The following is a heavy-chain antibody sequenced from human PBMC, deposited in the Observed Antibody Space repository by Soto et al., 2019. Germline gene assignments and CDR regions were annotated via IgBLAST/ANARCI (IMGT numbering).Heavy chain of an antibody. CDR3: ARARKGSGSDYYYHYGMDV. CDR2: INHSGST. D-gene: IGHD3-3*01. CDR1: GGSFSDYY. Sequence: SETLSLTCSVYGGSFSDYYWSWIRQPPGKGLEWIGEINHSGSTNYNPSLKSRVTISVHTSKKQFSLKLSSVTAADTAVYYCARARKGSGSDYYYHYGMDVWGKGTTVTVSS. J-gene: IGHJ6*04. V-gene: IGHV4-34*01.